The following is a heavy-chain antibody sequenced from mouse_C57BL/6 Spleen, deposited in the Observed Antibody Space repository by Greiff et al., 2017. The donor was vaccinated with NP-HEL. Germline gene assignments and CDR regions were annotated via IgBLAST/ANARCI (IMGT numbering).Heavy chain of an antibody. D-gene: IGHD2-3*01. V-gene: IGHV6-3*01. CDR1: GFTFSNYW. J-gene: IGHJ1*03. Sequence: EVKLMESGGGLVQPGGSMKLSCVASGFTFSNYWMNWVRQSPEKGLEWVAQIRLKSDNYATHYAESVKGRFTISRDDSKSSVYLQMNNLRAEDTGIYYCTGDGYKYWYFDVWGTGTTVTVSS. CDR3: TGDGYKYWYFDV. CDR2: IRLKSDNYAT.